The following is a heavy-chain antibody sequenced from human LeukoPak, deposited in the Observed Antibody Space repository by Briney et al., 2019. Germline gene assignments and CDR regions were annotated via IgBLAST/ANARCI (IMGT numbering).Heavy chain of an antibody. CDR2: IKEDGSEK. V-gene: IGHV3-7*01. J-gene: IGHJ4*02. Sequence: GGSLRLSCAASGFSFSSYWMIWVRQAPGKGLEWVANIKEDGSEKYYVDSVKGRFTISRDNAKNSLYLQMNSLRAEDTAVYYWARDSLEAAFFDYWGQGTLVTVSS. D-gene: IGHD6-13*01. CDR3: ARDSLEAAFFDY. CDR1: GFSFSSYW.